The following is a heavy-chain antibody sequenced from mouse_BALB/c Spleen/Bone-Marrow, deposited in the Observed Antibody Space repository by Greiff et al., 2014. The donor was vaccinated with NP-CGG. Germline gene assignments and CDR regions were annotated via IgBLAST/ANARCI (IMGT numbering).Heavy chain of an antibody. CDR3: ARDYSGYFDS. CDR2: IRNKPNGYTT. J-gene: IGHJ2*01. Sequence: DVKLVESGGGLVQPGGSLRLSCTTSGFTFTDYFMTWVRQPPGKALEWLGFIRNKPNGYTTEYNPSVKGRFTISRDNSQGILYLQMNTLRAEDSAIYYCARDYSGYFDSWGQGTTLTVSS. D-gene: IGHD5-1*01. V-gene: IGHV7-3*02. CDR1: GFTFTDYF.